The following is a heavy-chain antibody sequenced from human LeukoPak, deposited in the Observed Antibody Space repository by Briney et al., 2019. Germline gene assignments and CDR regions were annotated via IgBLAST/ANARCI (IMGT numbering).Heavy chain of an antibody. CDR3: ARDTGGGGYGDYGDWFDP. CDR1: GYSISSGYY. D-gene: IGHD4-17*01. V-gene: IGHV4-38-2*02. CDR2: IYHSGST. J-gene: IGHJ5*02. Sequence: PSETPSLTCTVSGYSISSGYYWGWIRQPPGKGLEWIGSIYHSGSTYYNPSLKSRVTISVDTSKNQFSLKLSSVTAADTAVYYCARDTGGGGYGDYGDWFDPWGQGTLVTVSS.